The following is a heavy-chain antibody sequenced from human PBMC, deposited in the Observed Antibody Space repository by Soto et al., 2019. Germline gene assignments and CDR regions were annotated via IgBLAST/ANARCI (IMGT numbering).Heavy chain of an antibody. Sequence: PSETLSLTCTVSGGSISSGGYYWSWIRQHPGKGLEWIGYIYYSGSTYYNPSLKSRVTISVDTSKNQFSLKLSSVTAADTAVYYCARVGLRYFDWLPNVYYFDYWGQGTLVTVSS. CDR2: IYYSGST. CDR3: ARVGLRYFDWLPNVYYFDY. V-gene: IGHV4-31*03. CDR1: GGSISSGGYY. J-gene: IGHJ4*02. D-gene: IGHD3-9*01.